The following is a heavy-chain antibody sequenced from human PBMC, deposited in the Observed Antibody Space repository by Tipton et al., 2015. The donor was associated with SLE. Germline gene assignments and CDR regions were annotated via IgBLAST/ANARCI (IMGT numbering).Heavy chain of an antibody. J-gene: IGHJ4*02. D-gene: IGHD5-18*01. CDR1: GGSISSSNW. CDR3: ASVSGYSYGLLDY. CDR2: IYHSGST. V-gene: IGHV4-4*02. Sequence: TLSLTCAVSGGSISSSNWWSWVRQPPGKGLEWIGEIYHSGSTYYNPSLKSRVTISVDTSKNQFSLKLSSVTAADTAVYYCASVSGYSYGLLDYWGQGTLVTVSS.